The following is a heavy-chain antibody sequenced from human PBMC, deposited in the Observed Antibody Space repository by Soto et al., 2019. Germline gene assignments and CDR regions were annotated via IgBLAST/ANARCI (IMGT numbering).Heavy chain of an antibody. Sequence: QVQLQESGPGLVKPSGTLALTCAVSGGSISGRNWWSCVRQPRGKGLEWIGEIYHSGSTNYNQYLKRHVTISVHTSKNRFSLKLSYVTVADTAVYYCARETRGIVRATTFDYWGQGPLVTASS. CDR2: IYHSGST. CDR1: GGSISGRNW. J-gene: IGHJ4*02. V-gene: IGHV4-4*02. CDR3: ARETRGIVRATTFDY. D-gene: IGHD1-26*01.